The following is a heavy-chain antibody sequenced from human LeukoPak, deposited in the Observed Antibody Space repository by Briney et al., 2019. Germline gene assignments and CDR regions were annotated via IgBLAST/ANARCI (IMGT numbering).Heavy chain of an antibody. V-gene: IGHV4-59*01. CDR1: GGSISSYY. D-gene: IGHD1-26*01. CDR2: IYYSGST. Sequence: SETLSLTCTVSGGSISSYYWSWIRQPPGKGLEWIGYIYYSGSTNYNPSLKSRVTISVDTSKNQFSLKLSSVTAADTAVYYCARGRGSQGYWGQGTLVPVSS. J-gene: IGHJ1*01. CDR3: ARGRGSQGY.